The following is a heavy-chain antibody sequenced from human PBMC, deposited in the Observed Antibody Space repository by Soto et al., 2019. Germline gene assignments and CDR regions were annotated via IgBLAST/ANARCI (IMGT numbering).Heavy chain of an antibody. CDR2: FYYSGST. CDR3: ARGTLIRTWGSYRFVFDY. V-gene: IGHV4-39*02. CDR1: GASISSSSSHY. Sequence: SETLSLTCSVSGASISSSSSHYWGWVRQPPGKGLEWIGNFYYSGSTYYNPSLQSRITISVDMSKNHFSLKLTSVTAADTAVYYCARGTLIRTWGSYRFVFDYWGQGTLVTVSS. D-gene: IGHD3-16*02. J-gene: IGHJ4*02.